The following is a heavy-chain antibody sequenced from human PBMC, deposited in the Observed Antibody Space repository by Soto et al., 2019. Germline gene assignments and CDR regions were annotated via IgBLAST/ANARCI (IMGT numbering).Heavy chain of an antibody. V-gene: IGHV3-23*01. CDR2: ISGSGGST. CDR1: GYTFSSYA. D-gene: IGHD1-1*01. Sequence: EVQLLESGGGLVQPGGSLRLSCAASGYTFSSYAMSWVRQAPGKGLEWVSAISGSGGSTYYADSVKGRFTISRDNSKNTLYLQMNSLRAEDTSVYYCAKAGDSKLSVLDYWGQGTLVTVSS. CDR3: AKAGDSKLSVLDY. J-gene: IGHJ4*02.